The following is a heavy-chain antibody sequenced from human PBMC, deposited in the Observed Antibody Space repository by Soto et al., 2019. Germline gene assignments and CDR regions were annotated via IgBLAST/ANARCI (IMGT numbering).Heavy chain of an antibody. V-gene: IGHV4-34*01. CDR1: GGSFSGYY. CDR2: INHSGST. J-gene: IGHJ6*02. CDR3: ARGEGSCYYYYYGMDV. Sequence: SETLSLTCAVYGGSFSGYYLSWSRQPPGKGLEWIVEINHSGSTNYNPSLKSRVTISVDTSKNQFSLKLSSVTAADTAVYYCARGEGSCYYYYYGMDVWGHGTTVTVS. D-gene: IGHD2-15*01.